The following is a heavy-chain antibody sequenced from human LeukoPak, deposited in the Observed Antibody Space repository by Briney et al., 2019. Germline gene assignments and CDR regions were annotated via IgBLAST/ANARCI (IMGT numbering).Heavy chain of an antibody. CDR2: ISGYNGNT. V-gene: IGHV1-18*01. CDR3: ARDCTSTRCHENSWFDP. D-gene: IGHD2-2*01. J-gene: IGHJ5*02. Sequence: ASVKVSCKASGCTITNYGISWVRQAPGQGPEWMGWISGYNGNTNYAVKLPGRVSVTTDISTSTAYMELRSLRPDDTAVYYCARDCTSTRCHENSWFDPWGQGTLVTVSS. CDR1: GCTITNYG.